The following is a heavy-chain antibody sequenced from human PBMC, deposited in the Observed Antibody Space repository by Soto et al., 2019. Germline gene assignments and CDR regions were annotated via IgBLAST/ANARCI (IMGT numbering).Heavy chain of an antibody. CDR3: ARGTYFDY. Sequence: QVQLVQSGAEVKKPGASVKVSCKAAGYTLTTYSVSWVRQAPGQGLEWVGWISAYNDHTNYAQKVQGRVTMTTDTSTSTAYMELRSLRSDYTAVYYCARGTYFDYWGQGTLVTVSS. CDR1: GYTLTTYS. CDR2: ISAYNDHT. D-gene: IGHD1-1*01. V-gene: IGHV1-18*01. J-gene: IGHJ4*02.